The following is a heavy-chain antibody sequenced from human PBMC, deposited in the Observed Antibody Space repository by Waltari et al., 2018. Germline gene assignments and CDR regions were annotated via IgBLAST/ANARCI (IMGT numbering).Heavy chain of an antibody. V-gene: IGHV1-2*02. J-gene: IGHJ4*02. CDR2: INPNSGGT. D-gene: IGHD3-22*01. CDR1: GYTFTDHY. Sequence: QVQLVQSGAEVKKPGASVKVSCKASGYTFTDHYIHWVRQAPGQGLEWMGWINPNSGGTNYARKFQGRVTMTRDTSMPTAYMELSRLRSDDTAVYYCEGVADYESSNHAPDWGEETLVIVSA. CDR3: EGVADYESSNHAPD.